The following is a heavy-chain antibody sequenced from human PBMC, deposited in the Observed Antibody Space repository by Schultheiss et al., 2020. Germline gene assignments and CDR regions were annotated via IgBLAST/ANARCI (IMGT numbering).Heavy chain of an antibody. D-gene: IGHD3-16*01. CDR3: ARDRGRVGDHFHFDF. J-gene: IGHJ4*02. Sequence: GGSLGLSCVGSGFSLSVYSMNWVRQAPGKGLEWVSYISRRSSLTFYADSVKGRFTISRDDVKNSLYLEMNSLRDEDTAVYYCARDRGRVGDHFHFDFWGQGTLVTVSS. CDR2: ISRRSSLT. CDR1: GFSLSVYS. V-gene: IGHV3-48*02.